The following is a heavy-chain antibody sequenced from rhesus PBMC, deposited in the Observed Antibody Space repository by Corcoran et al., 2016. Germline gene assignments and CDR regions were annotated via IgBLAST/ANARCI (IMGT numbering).Heavy chain of an antibody. J-gene: IGHJ4*01. D-gene: IGHD3-28*01. CDR3: ARGSYYGSGPLDY. CDR1: GFSLSTSGVR. Sequence: QVTLKESGPALVKPTQTLTLTCTFSGFSLSTSGVRVGWIRQPPGKAPEWRGIIYWDVDKYYSTYLKSRPTISKDTSKNQVVLTMTNMDPVDTATYYCARGSYYGSGPLDYWGQGVLVTVSS. V-gene: IGHV2S1*01. CDR2: IYWDVDK.